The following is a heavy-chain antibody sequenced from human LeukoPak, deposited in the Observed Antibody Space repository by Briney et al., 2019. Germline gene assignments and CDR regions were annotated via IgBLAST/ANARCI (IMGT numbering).Heavy chain of an antibody. CDR1: GFSFGDYP. CDR2: IRSILYGETT. V-gene: IGHV3-49*03. J-gene: IGHJ3*02. Sequence: GGSLRLSCTASGFSFGDYPMSWFRQAPGQGPEFVGYIRSILYGETTEYAASVKGRFSISKDDPRTIAYLQMDSLRTDDTAFYYCSRAIRQSGDAFDIWGQGTLVTVSS. CDR3: SRAIRQSGDAFDI. D-gene: IGHD3-10*01.